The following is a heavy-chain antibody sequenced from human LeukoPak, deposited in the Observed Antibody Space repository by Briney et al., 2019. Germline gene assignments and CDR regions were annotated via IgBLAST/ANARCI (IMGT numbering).Heavy chain of an antibody. Sequence: GGSLRLSCAASGFTFDDYGMSWVRQAPGKGLEWVSGINWNGGSTGYADSVKGRFTISRDNAKNSLYLQMNSLRAEDTASYYCARAGYDSTGDYYYYMDVWGKGTTVTVSS. D-gene: IGHD3-22*01. CDR3: ARAGYDSTGDYYYYMDV. CDR2: INWNGGST. CDR1: GFTFDDYG. J-gene: IGHJ6*03. V-gene: IGHV3-20*04.